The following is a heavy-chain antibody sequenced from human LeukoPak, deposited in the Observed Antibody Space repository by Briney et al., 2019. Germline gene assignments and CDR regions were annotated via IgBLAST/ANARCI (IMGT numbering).Heavy chain of an antibody. Sequence: GGSLRLSCAASGFTFGSYAMTWLRQAPGKGLEWVSSISDSGGRTFYADSVKGRFTISRDNSKDTLNLQMNSLRAEDTAVYFCAGRCISPDYGRLDAFDIWGQGTMVTVSS. CDR2: ISDSGGRT. CDR1: GFTFGSYA. D-gene: IGHD4-17*01. J-gene: IGHJ3*02. V-gene: IGHV3-23*01. CDR3: AGRCISPDYGRLDAFDI.